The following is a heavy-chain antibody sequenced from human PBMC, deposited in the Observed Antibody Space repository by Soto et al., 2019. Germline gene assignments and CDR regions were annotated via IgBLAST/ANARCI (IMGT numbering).Heavy chain of an antibody. V-gene: IGHV1-69*13. D-gene: IGHD1-26*01. CDR2: IIPIFGTA. CDR3: ARDLRGSYSLGYYGMDV. Sequence: GASVKVSCKASGGTFSSYAISWVRQAPGQGLEWMGGIIPIFGTANYAQKFQGRVTITADESTSTAYMELSSLRSEDTAVYYCARDLRGSYSLGYYGMDVWGQGTTVTVSS. J-gene: IGHJ6*02. CDR1: GGTFSSYA.